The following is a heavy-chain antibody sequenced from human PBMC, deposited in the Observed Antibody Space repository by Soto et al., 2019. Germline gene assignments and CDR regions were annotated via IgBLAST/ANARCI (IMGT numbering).Heavy chain of an antibody. Sequence: QVQLVQSGAEVREHGASVKVSCKASGYSVANYFMHWVRQAPGQGLEWLGVINPSAGSTTYAQKFQGRVTMTWDTSTNTVYMDLSSLRSEDTAIFYCASGGSSPAFCYYCGMDGWGQGTTVTVSS. CDR3: ASGGSSPAFCYYCGMDG. J-gene: IGHJ6*02. CDR2: INPSAGST. CDR1: GYSVANYF. D-gene: IGHD6-13*01. V-gene: IGHV1-46*01.